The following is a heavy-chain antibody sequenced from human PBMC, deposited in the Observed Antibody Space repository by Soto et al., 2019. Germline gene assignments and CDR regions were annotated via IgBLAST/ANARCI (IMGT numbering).Heavy chain of an antibody. CDR3: ARLSDRRYFDF. D-gene: IGHD6-6*01. CDR2: IYYSGTT. Sequence: SETLSLTCSVSGASIYSPAYYWAWIRQPPGKGLEWVGSIYYSGTTYNNPSLSRRVIISADALRKQFSLTLSSATASDTAVYYCARLSDRRYFDFWGQGALVTVSS. CDR1: GASIYSPAYY. J-gene: IGHJ4*02. V-gene: IGHV4-39*01.